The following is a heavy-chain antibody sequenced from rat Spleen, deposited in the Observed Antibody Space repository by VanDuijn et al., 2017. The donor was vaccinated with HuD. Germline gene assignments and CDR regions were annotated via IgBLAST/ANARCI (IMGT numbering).Heavy chain of an antibody. CDR3: ARHLREASGVMDA. D-gene: IGHD4-3*01. CDR2: IWAGGGT. V-gene: IGHV2-30*01. Sequence: QVQLRESGPGLVQPSQTLSLTCTIAGFSLTTYNVHWVRKPPGKGLEWMGTIWAGGGTNYNSAVKSRLSIRRVTSKSQVLLKMNSLQPEDTGTYYCARHLREASGVMDAWGQGASVTVSS. CDR1: GFSLTTYN. J-gene: IGHJ4*01.